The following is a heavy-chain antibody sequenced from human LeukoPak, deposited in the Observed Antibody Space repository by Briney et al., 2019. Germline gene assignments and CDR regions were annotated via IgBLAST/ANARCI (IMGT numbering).Heavy chain of an antibody. Sequence: GASVKVSCKASGYAFASYDINWVREATGQGLEWMGWMNPNSGNTGYAQKFHGRVTITTNTSISTAYVELSSLRSEDTAEYYCARASRDYGDYGGDAFDIWGQGTMVTVSS. CDR3: ARASRDYGDYGGDAFDI. CDR2: MNPNSGNT. J-gene: IGHJ3*02. CDR1: GYAFASYD. D-gene: IGHD4-17*01. V-gene: IGHV1-8*03.